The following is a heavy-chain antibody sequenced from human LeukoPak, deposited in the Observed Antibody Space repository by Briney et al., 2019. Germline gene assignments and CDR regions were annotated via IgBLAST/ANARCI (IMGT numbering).Heavy chain of an antibody. CDR1: GYSISSGYS. CDR3: AREGTRPYYDILTGYYYHDDY. V-gene: IGHV4-38-2*02. CDR2: ISHSGST. D-gene: IGHD3-9*01. Sequence: SWDTLSLTCTVSGYSISSGYSWGWIRQPPGKGLEWIGSISHSGSTYYNPSLKRRVTISVDTSKNQFSLQLSSVTAADTAVYYCAREGTRPYYDILTGYYYHDDYWGQGTLVTVSS. J-gene: IGHJ4*02.